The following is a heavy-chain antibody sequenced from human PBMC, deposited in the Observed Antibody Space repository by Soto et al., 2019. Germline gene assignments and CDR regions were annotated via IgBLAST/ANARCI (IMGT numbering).Heavy chain of an antibody. CDR2: IYPGDSDT. CDR3: ARRAPLVEYQSSGYYYGMDV. D-gene: IGHD2-8*02. Sequence: GESLKISCKGSGYSFTRYWIGWVRQMPGKGLEWMGIIYPGDSDTRYSPSFQGQVTISADKSISTAYLQWSSLKASDTAMYYCARRAPLVEYQSSGYYYGMDVWGQGTTVTVSS. V-gene: IGHV5-51*01. CDR1: GYSFTRYW. J-gene: IGHJ6*02.